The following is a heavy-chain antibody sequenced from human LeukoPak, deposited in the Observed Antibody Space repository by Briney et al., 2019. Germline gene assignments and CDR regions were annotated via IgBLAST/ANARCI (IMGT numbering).Heavy chain of an antibody. CDR1: GFTFSSYE. V-gene: IGHV3-48*03. CDR3: ASGQQVVWFGELSLGRGNWFDP. CDR2: ISSSGSTI. J-gene: IGHJ5*02. Sequence: PGGSLRLSCAASGFTFSSYEMNWVRQAPGKGLEWVSYISSSGSTIYYADSVKGRFTISRDNAKNSLYLQMNSLRAEDTAVYYCASGQQVVWFGELSLGRGNWFDPWGQGTLVTVSS. D-gene: IGHD3-10*01.